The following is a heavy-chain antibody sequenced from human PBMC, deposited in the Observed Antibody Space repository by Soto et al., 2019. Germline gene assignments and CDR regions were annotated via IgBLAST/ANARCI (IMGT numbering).Heavy chain of an antibody. J-gene: IGHJ5*02. CDR3: AKGLPERRSAYYRYNWFDP. CDR2: ISGSGGST. Sequence: EVQLLESGGGSVQPGKSLRLSCAASGFTFSSYAMSWVRQAPGKVLEWVSVISGSGGSTYYADSVKGRFTISRDNSKNTLYLQMNNLRAEDTAVYYCAKGLPERRSAYYRYNWFDPWGQGTLVTVSS. CDR1: GFTFSSYA. V-gene: IGHV3-23*01. D-gene: IGHD3-3*01.